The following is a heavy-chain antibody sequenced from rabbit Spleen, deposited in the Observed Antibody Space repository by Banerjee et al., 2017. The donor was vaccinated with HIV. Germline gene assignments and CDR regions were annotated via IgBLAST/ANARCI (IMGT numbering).Heavy chain of an antibody. J-gene: IGHJ4*01. V-gene: IGHV1S7*01. Sequence: HLEESGGGLVQPGGSLKLSCTASGFDFRRYYLSWVRQAPGKGLEWIGIIDVGEGNTDYASWVNGRFTISSDNAQNTLYLQLNSLTAADTATYFCVRDIGYDDYSAKGYFNLWGPGTLVTVS. CDR1: GFDFRRYY. CDR2: IDVGEGNT. CDR3: VRDIGYDDYSAKGYFNL. D-gene: IGHD2-1*01.